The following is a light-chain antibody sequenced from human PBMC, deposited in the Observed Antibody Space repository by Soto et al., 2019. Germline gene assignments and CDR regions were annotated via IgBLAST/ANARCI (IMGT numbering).Light chain of an antibody. Sequence: QSALTQPASVSGSPGQAITISCTGTSSDVGGYNYVSWYQQHPGKAPKLMIYDVSNRPSGVSNRFSGSKSGNTASLTIPGLQAEDEADYYCSSYTGSSTLGVFGGGTTVTVL. CDR2: DVS. CDR1: SSDVGGYNY. CDR3: SSYTGSSTLGV. V-gene: IGLV2-14*01. J-gene: IGLJ3*02.